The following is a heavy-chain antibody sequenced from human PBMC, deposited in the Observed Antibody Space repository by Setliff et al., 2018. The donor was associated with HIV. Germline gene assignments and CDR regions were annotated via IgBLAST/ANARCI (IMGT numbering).Heavy chain of an antibody. J-gene: IGHJ4*02. V-gene: IGHV4-4*02. CDR1: GGSISSSKW. CDR3: ASGDNFWSGSYY. CDR2: IFHSENT. Sequence: SETLSLTCAVSGGSISSSKWWSWVRQPPGKGLEWIGEIFHSENTNYNPSLKSRVSISVGKSKNQFSLKVTSVTAADTAVYYCASGDNFWSGSYYWGQGTLVTVSS. D-gene: IGHD3-3*01.